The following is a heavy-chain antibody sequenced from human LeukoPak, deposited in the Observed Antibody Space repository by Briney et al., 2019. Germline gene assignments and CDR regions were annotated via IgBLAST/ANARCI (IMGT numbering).Heavy chain of an antibody. Sequence: ASVNDSRKASGYTLSAYHIHWVRPAPGQRVECMGWINPKSGVTNSLLKFRGRATLTRDTTISTANMELTTLRSDDTAVYYCSRPPAHGGDVENFDIWGQGTLVTVSS. CDR2: INPKSGVT. CDR3: SRPPAHGGDVENFDI. D-gene: IGHD2-21*02. CDR1: GYTLSAYH. V-gene: IGHV1-2*02. J-gene: IGHJ3*02.